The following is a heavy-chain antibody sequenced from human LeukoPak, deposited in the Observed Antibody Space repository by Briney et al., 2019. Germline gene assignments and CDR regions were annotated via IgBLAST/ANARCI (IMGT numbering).Heavy chain of an antibody. J-gene: IGHJ4*02. V-gene: IGHV1-46*01. D-gene: IGHD2-8*02. Sequence: ATVKVSCKASGYTFTSYYMHWVRQAPGQGLEWMGITNPSGGSTSYAQKFQGRVTMTRDMSTSTVYMELSSLRSEDTAVYYCARGGTGDCFDYWGQGTLVTVSS. CDR1: GYTFTSYY. CDR2: TNPSGGST. CDR3: ARGGTGDCFDY.